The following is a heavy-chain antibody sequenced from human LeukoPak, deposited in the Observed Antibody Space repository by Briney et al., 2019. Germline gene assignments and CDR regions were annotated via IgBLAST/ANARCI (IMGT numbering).Heavy chain of an antibody. CDR1: GFSFSNYG. D-gene: IGHD3-9*01. CDR2: ISYDGSIE. J-gene: IGHJ4*02. V-gene: IGHV3-30*18. Sequence: GGSLRLSCAASGFSFSNYGMHWVRQAPGKGLEWVAVISYDGSIEYYADSVKGRFTISRDNSKNTLYLQMNSLRVEDTAVYYCAKSLTGYSPFDYWGQGTLVTVSS. CDR3: AKSLTGYSPFDY.